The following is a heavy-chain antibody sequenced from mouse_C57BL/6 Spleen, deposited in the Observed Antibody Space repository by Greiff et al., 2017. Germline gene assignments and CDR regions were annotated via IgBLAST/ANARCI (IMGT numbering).Heavy chain of an antibody. J-gene: IGHJ2*01. D-gene: IGHD2-3*01. CDR1: GFTFSSYA. V-gene: IGHV5-4*01. CDR2: ISDGGSYT. Sequence: VQLKESGAGLVKPGGSLKLSCAASGFTFSSYAMSWVRQTPEKSLEWVATISDGGSYTYYPDNVKGRFTISRDNSKNNLYLQMSHLKSEDTAMYYCARERGLLPFDYWGQGTTLTVSS. CDR3: ARERGLLPFDY.